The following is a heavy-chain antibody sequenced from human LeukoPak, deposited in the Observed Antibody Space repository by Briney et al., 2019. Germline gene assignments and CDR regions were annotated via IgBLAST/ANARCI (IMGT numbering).Heavy chain of an antibody. CDR1: GLTFSSYA. CDR3: ANVGLERAGIL. J-gene: IGHJ4*02. V-gene: IGHV3-23*01. D-gene: IGHD6-13*01. Sequence: GGSLRLSCAASGLTFSSYAMRWVRQAAGGGREWGSAISGSGSSTYYADSVKGRFTISRDNYKNTLYLEMNSLRAEDTAVYYCANVGLERAGILWGQGTLVTVSS. CDR2: ISGSGSST.